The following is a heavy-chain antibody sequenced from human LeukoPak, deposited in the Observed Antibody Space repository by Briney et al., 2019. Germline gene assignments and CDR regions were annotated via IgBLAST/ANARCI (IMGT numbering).Heavy chain of an antibody. J-gene: IGHJ4*02. CDR2: TYYRSKWYN. CDR1: GDSVSSNSAA. CDR3: ARDLSFDSSGYPYYSDY. V-gene: IGHV6-1*01. Sequence: SQTLSLTCAISGDSVSSNSAAWNWIRQSPSRGLEWLGRTYYRSKWYNDYAVSVKSRITINPDTSKNQFSLQLNSVTPEDTAVYFCARDLSFDSSGYPYYSDYWGQGTLVTVSS. D-gene: IGHD3-22*01.